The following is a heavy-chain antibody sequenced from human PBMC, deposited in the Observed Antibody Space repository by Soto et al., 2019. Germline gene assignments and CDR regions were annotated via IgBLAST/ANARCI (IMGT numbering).Heavy chain of an antibody. V-gene: IGHV1-3*01. CDR1: GYTFSSYA. D-gene: IGHD7-27*01. CDR3: ARDTGDGTFDF. J-gene: IGHJ4*02. CDR2: INAGYGNT. Sequence: SVKVSCKASGYTFSSYAMHWVRQAPGQRLEWMGWINAGYGNTKSSQKFQDRVTISRDTSASTAYMELTSLRSEDTAVYYCARDTGDGTFDFWGQGTLVTVSS.